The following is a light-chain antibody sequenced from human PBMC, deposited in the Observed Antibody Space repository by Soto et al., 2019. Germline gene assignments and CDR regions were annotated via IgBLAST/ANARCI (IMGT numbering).Light chain of an antibody. CDR3: QSYDISLHNYV. CDR1: SSNIGAGYV. Sequence: QSVLTQPPSVSGAPGQRVTISCTGSSSNIGAGYVVHWYQQLPGAAPKLLIFSDNNRPSGVPDRFSGSKSGTSASLAITGLRAEDEADYYCQSYDISLHNYVFGTGTKVTVL. V-gene: IGLV1-40*01. CDR2: SDN. J-gene: IGLJ1*01.